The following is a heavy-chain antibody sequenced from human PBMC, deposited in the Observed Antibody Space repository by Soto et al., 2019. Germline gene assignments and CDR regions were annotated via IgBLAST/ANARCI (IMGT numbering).Heavy chain of an antibody. CDR3: ARPAGSRHYYYGMDV. Sequence: QVQLVQSGAEVKKPGASVKVSCKASGYTFTSYGISWVRQAPGQGLEWMGWISAYNGNTNYAQKLQGRVTMTTDTSTSPAYMELRSLRSDDTAVYYCARPAGSRHYYYGMDVWGQGTTVTVSS. CDR2: ISAYNGNT. D-gene: IGHD3-10*01. J-gene: IGHJ6*02. V-gene: IGHV1-18*01. CDR1: GYTFTSYG.